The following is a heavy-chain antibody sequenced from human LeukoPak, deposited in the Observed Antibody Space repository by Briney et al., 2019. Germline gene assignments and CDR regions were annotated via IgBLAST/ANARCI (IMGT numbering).Heavy chain of an antibody. Sequence: GGSLRLSCAASGFTFSSYSMNWVRQAPEKGLEWVSYISSSSSTIYYADSVKGRFTISRDNAKNSLYLQMNSLRDEDTAVYYCAHFGYSYGYDYYYYGMDVWGQGTTVTVSS. CDR2: ISSSSSTI. V-gene: IGHV3-48*02. J-gene: IGHJ6*02. D-gene: IGHD5-18*01. CDR3: AHFGYSYGYDYYYYGMDV. CDR1: GFTFSSYS.